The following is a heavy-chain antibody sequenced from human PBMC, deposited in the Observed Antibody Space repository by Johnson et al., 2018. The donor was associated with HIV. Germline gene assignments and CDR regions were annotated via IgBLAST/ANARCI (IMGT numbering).Heavy chain of an antibody. CDR1: GFTFSGSA. V-gene: IGHV3-73*01. Sequence: VQLVESGGGLVKPGGSLRLSCAASGFTFSGSAMHWVRQASGKGLEWVGRIRSKANSYATAYAASVKGRFTISRDDSKNTAYLQMNSLRAEDTAVYYCASDGGSYPGGAFDIWGQGTMVTVSS. CDR3: ASDGGSYPGGAFDI. CDR2: IRSKANSYAT. D-gene: IGHD1-26*01. J-gene: IGHJ3*02.